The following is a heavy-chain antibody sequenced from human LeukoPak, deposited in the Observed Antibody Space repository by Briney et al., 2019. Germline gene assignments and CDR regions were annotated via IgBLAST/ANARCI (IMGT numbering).Heavy chain of an antibody. V-gene: IGHV1-69*02. CDR2: IIPILGIA. D-gene: IGHD2-15*01. CDR1: GYTFTGYY. CDR3: ARQGYCSGGSCKPNNWFDP. J-gene: IGHJ5*02. Sequence: SVRVSCKASGYTFTGYYMHWVRQAPGQGLEWMGRIIPILGIANYAQKFQGRVTITADKSTSTAYMELSSLRSEDTAVYYCARQGYCSGGSCKPNNWFDPWGQGTLVTVSS.